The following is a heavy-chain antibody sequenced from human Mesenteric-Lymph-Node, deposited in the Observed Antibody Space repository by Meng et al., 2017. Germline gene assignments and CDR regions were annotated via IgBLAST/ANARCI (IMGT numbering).Heavy chain of an antibody. V-gene: IGHV4-59*12. CDR1: GGSISSYY. J-gene: IGHJ6*02. CDR3: ASRRHYDFWSGKAGYYYYGMDV. Sequence: SETLSLTCTVSGGSISSYYWSWIRQPPGKGLAWIGYIYYSGSTNYNPSLKSRVTISVDTSKNQFSLKLSSVTAADTAVYYCASRRHYDFWSGKAGYYYYGMDVWGQGTTVTVSS. D-gene: IGHD3-3*01. CDR2: IYYSGST.